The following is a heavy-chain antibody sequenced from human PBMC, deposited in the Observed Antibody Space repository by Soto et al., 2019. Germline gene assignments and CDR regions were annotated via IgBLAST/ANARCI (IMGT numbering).Heavy chain of an antibody. V-gene: IGHV3-21*01. D-gene: IGHD3-3*01. CDR1: GGTSSRCG. CDR3: ARDRTLFWRSNIYPGVVSI. J-gene: IGHJ3*02. CDR2: ISSSSTYI. Sequence: VSCVASGGTSSRCGLTWVPQAPGKGLEWVSSISSSSTYIYYAASVKGRFTISRGDGKNSLFLQMNSLRAEETAVYDCARDRTLFWRSNIYPGVVSICGQGT.